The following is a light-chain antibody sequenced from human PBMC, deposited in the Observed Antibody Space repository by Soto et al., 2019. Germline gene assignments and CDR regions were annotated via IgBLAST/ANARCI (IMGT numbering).Light chain of an antibody. Sequence: DIQMTQSPSALPASVGDRVTSTCRANQSISTWLAWYQQKPGKAPNLLIYKASRLESGVPSRFSGWGSGTEFTLTISSLQPDDFGTYYCQHYNAYPLTFGGGTKVDIK. CDR3: QHYNAYPLT. CDR1: QSISTW. V-gene: IGKV1-5*03. CDR2: KAS. J-gene: IGKJ4*01.